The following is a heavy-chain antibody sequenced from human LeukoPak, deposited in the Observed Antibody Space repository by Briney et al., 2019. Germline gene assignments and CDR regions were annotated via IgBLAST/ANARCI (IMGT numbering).Heavy chain of an antibody. Sequence: PSETLSLTCAVYGGSFSGYYWSWIRQPPGKGLEWIGYIYYSGSTNYNPSLKSRVTISVDTSKNQFSLKLSSVTASDTAVYYCARDRGFSYGYSYFDYWGQGTLVTVSS. CDR1: GGSFSGYY. V-gene: IGHV4-59*01. J-gene: IGHJ4*02. D-gene: IGHD5-18*01. CDR3: ARDRGFSYGYSYFDY. CDR2: IYYSGST.